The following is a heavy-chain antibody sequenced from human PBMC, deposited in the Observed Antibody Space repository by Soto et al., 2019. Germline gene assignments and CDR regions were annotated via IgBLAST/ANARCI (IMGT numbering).Heavy chain of an antibody. Sequence: RGESLKISCKISGYNFAGYWIGWLRQMPGKGLEWLGIIFPGDSDTKYSPSFQGQVIISADKSIRTAYLQWSSLKASDTAIYYCTRQSGMQVWGQGTTVSVSS. CDR3: TRQSGMQV. D-gene: IGHD5-12*01. J-gene: IGHJ3*01. V-gene: IGHV5-51*01. CDR2: IFPGDSDT. CDR1: GYNFAGYW.